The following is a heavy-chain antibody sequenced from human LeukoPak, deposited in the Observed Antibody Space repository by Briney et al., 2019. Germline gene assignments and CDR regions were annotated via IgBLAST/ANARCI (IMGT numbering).Heavy chain of an antibody. CDR3: AGKRAYSGTELDY. J-gene: IGHJ4*02. D-gene: IGHD5-12*01. V-gene: IGHV3-23*01. Sequence: GGSLRLSCAASGFTLSTHDMSWVRQSPGKGLEWVSGISSSGGSTHYADSVKGRFTLSRDSSKNTLYLQMSSLRAEDTAVYYCAGKRAYSGTELDYWGQGTLVTVSS. CDR1: GFTLSTHD. CDR2: ISSSGGST.